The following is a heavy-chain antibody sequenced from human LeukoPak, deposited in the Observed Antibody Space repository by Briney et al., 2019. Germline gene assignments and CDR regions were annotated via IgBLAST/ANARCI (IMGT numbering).Heavy chain of an antibody. V-gene: IGHV4-34*01. D-gene: IGHD1-26*01. CDR2: INHSGST. Sequence: TSETLSLTCAVYGGSFSGYYWSWIRQPPGKGLEWIGEINHSGSTNYNPSLKSRVTISVDTSKNQFSLKLSSVTAADTAVYYCARGLGSGSYYRYNWSDPWGQGTLVTVSS. CDR3: ARGLGSGSYYRYNWSDP. CDR1: GGSFSGYY. J-gene: IGHJ5*02.